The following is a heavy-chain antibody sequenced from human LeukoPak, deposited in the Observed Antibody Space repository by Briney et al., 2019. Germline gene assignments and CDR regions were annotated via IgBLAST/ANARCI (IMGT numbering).Heavy chain of an antibody. V-gene: IGHV1-69*04. CDR1: GGTFSSYA. Sequence: GASVKVCCKASGGTFSSYAISWVRQAPGQGLEWMGRIIPILGIANYAQKFQGRVTITADKSTSTAYMELSSLRSEDTAVYYCARDQDSSSWYGDPWYFDYWGQGTLVTVSS. J-gene: IGHJ4*02. CDR3: ARDQDSSSWYGDPWYFDY. D-gene: IGHD6-13*01. CDR2: IIPILGIA.